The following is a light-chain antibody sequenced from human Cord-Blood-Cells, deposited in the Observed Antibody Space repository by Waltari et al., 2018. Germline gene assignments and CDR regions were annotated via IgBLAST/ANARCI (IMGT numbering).Light chain of an antibody. J-gene: IGKJ2*01. Sequence: EIVLTQSPGTLSLSPGERATLSCRASQSASSIYLAWYQQKPGQAPRLLIYGASSRATGIPDRFSGSGSGTDFTLTISRLEPEDFAVYYCQQYGSSPPTFGQGTKLEIK. CDR1: QSASSIY. V-gene: IGKV3-20*01. CDR3: QQYGSSPPT. CDR2: GAS.